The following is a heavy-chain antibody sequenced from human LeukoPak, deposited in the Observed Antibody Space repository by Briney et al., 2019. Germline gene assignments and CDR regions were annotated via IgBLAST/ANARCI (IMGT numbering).Heavy chain of an antibody. CDR1: GFTFDEHA. Sequence: GGSLRLSCAASGFTFDEHAMHWVRQAPGKGLEWVSLISGDGGSTYYVVSVKGRFTISRDNSKNSLYLHMNSLTTEDTALYYCAKDYVRDGYNYGVFQNWGRGTLVTVSP. V-gene: IGHV3-43*02. D-gene: IGHD5-24*01. J-gene: IGHJ4*02. CDR2: ISGDGGST. CDR3: AKDYVRDGYNYGVFQN.